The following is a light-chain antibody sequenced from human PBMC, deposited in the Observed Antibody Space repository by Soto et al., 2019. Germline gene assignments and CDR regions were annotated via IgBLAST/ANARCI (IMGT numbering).Light chain of an antibody. CDR2: YDS. CDR1: NIGTKS. J-gene: IGLJ2*01. V-gene: IGLV3-21*04. CDR3: QVWDSSGDHVV. Sequence: SYELTQPPSVSVAPGKTARITCGGNNIGTKSVHWYQQKPGQAPVLVIYYDSDRPSGIPERVSGSNSGNTATLTISRVEVGDEADYYCQVWDSSGDHVVFGGGTKLTVL.